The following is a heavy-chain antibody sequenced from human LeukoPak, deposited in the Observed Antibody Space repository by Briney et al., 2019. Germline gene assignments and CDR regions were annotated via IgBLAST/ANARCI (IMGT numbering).Heavy chain of an antibody. Sequence: GGSLRLSCAASGLTFSSYGMSWVRQAPGKGLEWVSAVSGGGTTSYADSVRGRFTISRDNSKNTLYLQMSSLRAEDTAVYYCVKSTFYYDSSGDNWFDPWGQGTLVTVSS. CDR2: VSGGGTT. J-gene: IGHJ5*02. V-gene: IGHV3-23*01. CDR1: GLTFSSYG. CDR3: VKSTFYYDSSGDNWFDP. D-gene: IGHD3-22*01.